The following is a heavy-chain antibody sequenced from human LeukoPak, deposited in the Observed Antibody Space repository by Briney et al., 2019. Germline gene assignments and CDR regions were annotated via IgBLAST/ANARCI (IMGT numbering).Heavy chain of an antibody. D-gene: IGHD3-3*01. CDR3: SRSVTTSYYYYGMDV. CDR1: XRSISSSIYF. CDR2: IYYSGST. Sequence: SETLSLTCTVSXRSISSSIYFWGWIRQPPGMRLEWVGNIYYSGSTFYNPSLKSRVTISVDTSKNQFSLKLSSVTAADTAVYYCSRSVTTSYYYYGMDVWGQGTTVTVSS. V-gene: IGHV4-39*01. J-gene: IGHJ6*02.